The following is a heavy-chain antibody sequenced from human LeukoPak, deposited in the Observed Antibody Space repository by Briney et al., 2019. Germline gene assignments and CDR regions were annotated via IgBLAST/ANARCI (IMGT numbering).Heavy chain of an antibody. Sequence: SVNVSCKASGGTFSSYAISWVRQAPGQGLEWMGGIIPIFGTANYAQKFQGRVTITADESTSTAYMELSSLRSEDTAVYYCANDYLSGSYYYYYGMDVWGQGTTVTVSS. CDR2: IIPIFGTA. V-gene: IGHV1-69*13. D-gene: IGHD1-26*01. J-gene: IGHJ6*02. CDR3: ANDYLSGSYYYYYGMDV. CDR1: GGTFSSYA.